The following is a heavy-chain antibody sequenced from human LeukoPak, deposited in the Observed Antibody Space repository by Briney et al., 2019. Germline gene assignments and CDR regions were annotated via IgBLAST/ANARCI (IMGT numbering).Heavy chain of an antibody. CDR1: GFTFNIYN. CDR3: AKFFTGEYVRAFDI. V-gene: IGHV3-30*18. D-gene: IGHD3-10*02. CDR2: ISYDGSNK. J-gene: IGHJ3*02. Sequence: GGSLRLSCAASGFTFNIYNMNWVRQAPGKGLEWVALISYDGSNKYYADSVKGRFTISRDNSKNTLYLQMNSLRAEDTAVYYCAKFFTGEYVRAFDIWGQGTMVTVSS.